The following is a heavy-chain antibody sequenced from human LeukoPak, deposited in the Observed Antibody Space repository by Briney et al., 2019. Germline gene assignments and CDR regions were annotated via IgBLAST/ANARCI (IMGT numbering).Heavy chain of an antibody. D-gene: IGHD3-3*01. Sequence: GGSLRLSCAASGFTVSSNYMSWVRQAPGKGLEWVSVIYSGGSTYYADSVKGRFTISRDNSKNTLYLQMNSLRAEDTAVYYCARAFVEWPPGGWFDPWGQGTLVTVSS. CDR1: GFTVSSNY. CDR3: ARAFVEWPPGGWFDP. CDR2: IYSGGST. J-gene: IGHJ5*02. V-gene: IGHV3-53*01.